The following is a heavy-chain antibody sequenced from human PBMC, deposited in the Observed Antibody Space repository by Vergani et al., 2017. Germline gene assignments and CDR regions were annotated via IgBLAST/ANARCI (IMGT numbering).Heavy chain of an antibody. CDR2: IYYSGST. Sequence: QLQLQESGPGLVKPSETLSLTCTVSGGSISSSSYYWGWIRQPPGRGLEWIGSIYYSGSTYYNPSLKRRVTISVDTSKNQFSLKLSSVTAADTAVYYCARHEAVNYYGMDVWGQGTTVTVSS. V-gene: IGHV4-39*01. CDR3: ARHEAVNYYGMDV. J-gene: IGHJ6*02. D-gene: IGHD6-19*01. CDR1: GGSISSSSYY.